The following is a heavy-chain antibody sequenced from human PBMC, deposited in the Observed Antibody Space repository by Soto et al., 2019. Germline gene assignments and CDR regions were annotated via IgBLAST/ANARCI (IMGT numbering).Heavy chain of an antibody. CDR2: IWYDGSNK. V-gene: IGHV3-33*01. D-gene: IGHD6-13*01. CDR1: GFTFSSYG. J-gene: IGHJ4*02. CDR3: ARWGIAAGDY. Sequence: QVQLVESGGGVVQPGRSLRLSCAASGFTFSSYGMHWVRQAPGKGLEWVAVIWYDGSNKYYADSVKGRFTISRDNSKNTLYLQRNSLRAEDTAGYYCARWGIAAGDYWGQGTLVTVSS.